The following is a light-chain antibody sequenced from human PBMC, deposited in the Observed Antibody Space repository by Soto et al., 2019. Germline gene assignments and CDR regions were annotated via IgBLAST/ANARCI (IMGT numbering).Light chain of an antibody. CDR3: TSYTSSTPWV. Sequence: QSALTQPASMSGSPGQSITISCTGTSSAIGGYNYVSWYQQHPDKAPRLMIYEVNNRPSGVSNRFSGSKSGNTASLTISGLQADDEADYYCTSYTSSTPWVFGGGTKLTVL. CDR2: EVN. V-gene: IGLV2-14*01. J-gene: IGLJ2*01. CDR1: SSAIGGYNY.